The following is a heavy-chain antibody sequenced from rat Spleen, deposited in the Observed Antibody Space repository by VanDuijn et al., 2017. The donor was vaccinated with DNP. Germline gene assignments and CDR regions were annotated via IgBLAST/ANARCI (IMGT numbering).Heavy chain of an antibody. V-gene: IGHV5S13*01. D-gene: IGHD1-11*01. CDR2: ISTVGDNG. Sequence: EVQLVESGGGLVQPGRSLKLSCAASGFSFRNYGMAWVRQTPTKGLEWVASISTVGDNGVYRDSVRGRFTISRDNTKRTLYLQMYSLRSEDMATYYCVRWDYGIYGFDYWGQGVMVTVSS. CDR3: VRWDYGIYGFDY. J-gene: IGHJ2*01. CDR1: GFSFRNYG.